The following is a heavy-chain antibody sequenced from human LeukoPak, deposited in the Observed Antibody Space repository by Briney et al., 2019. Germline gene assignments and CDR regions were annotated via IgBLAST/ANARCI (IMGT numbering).Heavy chain of an antibody. J-gene: IGHJ4*02. D-gene: IGHD3-10*01. CDR2: IRYDGSNK. Sequence: GRSLRLSCTASGFTCSSFGMHWVRQAPGKGLEWVAVIRYDGSNKYYADSVKGRFTISRDNSKNTLYLQMNSLRADDTAVYYCAREGLWFGELFKGGFDYWGQGTLVTVSS. CDR3: AREGLWFGELFKGGFDY. V-gene: IGHV3-33*01. CDR1: GFTCSSFG.